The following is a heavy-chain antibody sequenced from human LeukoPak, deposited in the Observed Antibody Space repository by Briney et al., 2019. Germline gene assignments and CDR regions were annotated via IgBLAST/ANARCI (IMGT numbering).Heavy chain of an antibody. CDR3: ATDLGSGRPNF. Sequence: QPGGSLRLSCAASGFSFNSYWMTWVRQAPGKGLEWVANIKQDGSEKYYADSAKGRFTISRDNAKNSLYLQMNSLRAEDTAFYYCATDLGSGRPNFWGQGTLDTVSS. CDR1: GFSFNSYW. CDR2: IKQDGSEK. J-gene: IGHJ4*02. D-gene: IGHD6-25*01. V-gene: IGHV3-7*05.